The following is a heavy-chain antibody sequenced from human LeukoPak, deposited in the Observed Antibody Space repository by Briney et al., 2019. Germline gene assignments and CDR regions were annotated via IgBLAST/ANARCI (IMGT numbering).Heavy chain of an antibody. CDR1: GYTFTSYG. CDR2: ISAYNGNT. Sequence: ASVKVSCKASGYTFTSYGISWVRQAPGQGLEWMGWISAYNGNTNYAQKLQGRVTMTTDTSTSTAYMELRSLRSDDTAVYYCARDSRYFDWLLYYYFDYWGQGTLVTVSS. CDR3: ARDSRYFDWLLYYYFDY. J-gene: IGHJ4*02. V-gene: IGHV1-18*01. D-gene: IGHD3-9*01.